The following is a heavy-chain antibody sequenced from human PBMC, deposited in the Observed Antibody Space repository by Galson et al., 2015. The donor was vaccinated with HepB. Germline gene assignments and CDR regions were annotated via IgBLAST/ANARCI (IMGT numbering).Heavy chain of an antibody. CDR1: GFTFSSYA. Sequence: SLRLSCAASGFTFSSYAMHWVRQAPGKGLEWVAVISYDGSNKYYADSVKGRFTISGDNSKNTLYLQMNSLRAEDTAVYYCARGLYDSSGYYHSYFDYWGQGTLVTVSS. D-gene: IGHD3-22*01. CDR3: ARGLYDSSGYYHSYFDY. J-gene: IGHJ4*02. CDR2: ISYDGSNK. V-gene: IGHV3-30-3*01.